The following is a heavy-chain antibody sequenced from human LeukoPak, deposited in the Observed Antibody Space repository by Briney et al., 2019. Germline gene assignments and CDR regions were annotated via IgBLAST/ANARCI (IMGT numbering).Heavy chain of an antibody. CDR3: ARDGWFYYDSTDYSGFDY. V-gene: IGHV1-46*01. Sequence: PGRSLRLSCAASGFTFSSYGMHWVRQAPGQGLEWMGIINPSGGSINYAQKFQGRVTMTRDTSTSTVYMELSSLRSEDTAVYYCARDGWFYYDSTDYSGFDYWGQGTLVTVSS. D-gene: IGHD3-22*01. J-gene: IGHJ4*02. CDR2: INPSGGSI. CDR1: GFTFSSYG.